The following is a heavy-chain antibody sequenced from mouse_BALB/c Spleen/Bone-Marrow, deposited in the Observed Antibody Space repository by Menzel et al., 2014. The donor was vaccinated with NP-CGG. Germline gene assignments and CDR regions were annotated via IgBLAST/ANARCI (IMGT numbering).Heavy chain of an antibody. Sequence: VKVVESGPGLVQPSQSLSITCTVSGFSLTSYGIHWVRQSPGKGLEWLGVIWRGGSTDYNAAFMSRLSITKDNSKSQVFFKMNSLQADDTAIYYCAIDGYYAMDYWGQGTSVAVSS. CDR2: IWRGGST. CDR1: GFSLTSYG. D-gene: IGHD2-3*01. J-gene: IGHJ4*01. CDR3: AIDGYYAMDY. V-gene: IGHV2-5*01.